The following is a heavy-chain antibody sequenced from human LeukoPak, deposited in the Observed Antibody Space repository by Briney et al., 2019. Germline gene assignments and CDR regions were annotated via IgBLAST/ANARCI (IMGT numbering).Heavy chain of an antibody. D-gene: IGHD3-10*01. V-gene: IGHV3-30*03. CDR1: GFTFSTYG. J-gene: IGHJ4*02. Sequence: PGGSLRLSCAGSGFTFSTYGMHWVRQAPGKGLEWVAVVSYDGSSIYYADSVKGRFTISRDDAKNSLYLQMNSLRDEDTAVYYCARDAHIVRGVNPLDYWGQGTLVTVSS. CDR3: ARDAHIVRGVNPLDY. CDR2: VSYDGSSI.